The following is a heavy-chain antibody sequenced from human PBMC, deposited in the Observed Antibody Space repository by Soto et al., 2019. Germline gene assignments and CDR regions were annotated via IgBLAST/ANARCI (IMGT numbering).Heavy chain of an antibody. V-gene: IGHV3-30*18. Sequence: QVQLVESGGGVVQPGRSLRLSCAASGFTFSSYGMHWVRQAPGKGLEWVAVISYDGSNKYYADSVKGRFTISRDNSKNTLYLQMNSLRAEDTAVYYCAKDFLRMATRMTTRYYYCYGMDVWGQGTTVTVSS. CDR2: ISYDGSNK. CDR1: GFTFSSYG. J-gene: IGHJ6*02. CDR3: AKDFLRMATRMTTRYYYCYGMDV. D-gene: IGHD5-12*01.